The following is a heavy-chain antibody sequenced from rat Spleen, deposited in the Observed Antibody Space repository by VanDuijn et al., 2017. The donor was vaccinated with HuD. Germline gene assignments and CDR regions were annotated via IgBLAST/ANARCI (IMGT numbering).Heavy chain of an antibody. D-gene: IGHD1-11*01. J-gene: IGHJ2*01. CDR3: ARRYDFDY. CDR2: ISFDGTST. V-gene: IGHV5-29*01. Sequence: EVQLVESDGGLVQPGGSLKLSCAASGFTFSDYYMAWVRQAPTRGLEWVATISFDGTSTYYRDYVKGRFTISSDDAQNTLYLQMDSLRSEDTATYYCARRYDFDYWGQGVMVTVSS. CDR1: GFTFSDYY.